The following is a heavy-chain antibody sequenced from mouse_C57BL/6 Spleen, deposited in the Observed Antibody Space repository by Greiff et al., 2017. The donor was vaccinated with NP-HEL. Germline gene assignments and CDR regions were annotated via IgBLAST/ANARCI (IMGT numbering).Heavy chain of an antibody. CDR2: INPNNGGT. Sequence: EVQLQQSGPELVKPGASVKMSCKASGYTFTDYNMHWVKQSHGKSLEWIGYINPNNGGTSYNQKFKGKATLTVNKSSSTAYMVLRSLTSEDSAVYYCARLVWLRLVDWYFDVWGTGTTVTVSS. D-gene: IGHD2-2*01. CDR3: ARLVWLRLVDWYFDV. V-gene: IGHV1-22*01. CDR1: GYTFTDYN. J-gene: IGHJ1*03.